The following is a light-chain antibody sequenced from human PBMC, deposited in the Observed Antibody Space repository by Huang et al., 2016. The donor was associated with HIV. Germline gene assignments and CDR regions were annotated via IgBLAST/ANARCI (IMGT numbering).Light chain of an antibody. CDR2: AAS. V-gene: IGKV1D-8*01. J-gene: IGKJ1*01. Sequence: VIWMTQSPSLLSASTGDRVTISCRISQGIRSYLAWYQQKPGKAPELLIYAASTLQSGVPSRFSGSGSGTDFTHTISCLQSEDFATYYCQQYYSFPWTFGQGTKVEIK. CDR3: QQYYSFPWT. CDR1: QGIRSY.